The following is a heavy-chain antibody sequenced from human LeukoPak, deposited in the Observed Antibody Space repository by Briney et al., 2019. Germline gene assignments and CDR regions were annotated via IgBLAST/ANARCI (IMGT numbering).Heavy chain of an antibody. CDR3: AKGLRHNWDYSVDY. V-gene: IGHV3-33*03. CDR2: IWNDGSNR. CDR1: GFSFSNYG. J-gene: IGHJ4*02. Sequence: GGSLRLSCEASGFSFSNYGMHWVRQAPGKGLEWVAVIWNDGSNRNYGDSVKGRFTVSRDNSKNTLYLQMNSLRAEVTAVYYCAKGLRHNWDYSVDYWGQGTLVTVS. D-gene: IGHD1-7*01.